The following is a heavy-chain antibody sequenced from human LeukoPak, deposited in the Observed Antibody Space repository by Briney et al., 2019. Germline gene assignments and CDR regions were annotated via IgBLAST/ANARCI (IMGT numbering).Heavy chain of an antibody. CDR1: GGSISSYY. J-gene: IGHJ5*02. D-gene: IGHD3-3*01. Sequence: SETLSLTCTVSGGSISSYYWSWIRQPPGKGLEWIGYIYYSGSTNYNPSLKSRVTISVDTSKNQFSLKLSSVTAADTAVNYCARVGPLRFLEWLPSWFDPWGQGTLVTVSS. V-gene: IGHV4-59*01. CDR2: IYYSGST. CDR3: ARVGPLRFLEWLPSWFDP.